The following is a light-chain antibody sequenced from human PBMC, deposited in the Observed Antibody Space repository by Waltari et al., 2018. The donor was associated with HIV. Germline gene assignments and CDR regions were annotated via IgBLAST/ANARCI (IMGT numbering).Light chain of an antibody. CDR2: DDS. J-gene: IGLJ3*02. CDR3: HVWDSGSDHWV. V-gene: IGLV3-21*04. CDR1: NIATKS. Sequence: SYVLTQPPSMSVAPGKPARLTCGGDNIATKSVHWYHQKPGQAPVLVIFDDSERPSGIPERFSGSNSGNTATLTISRVEAGDEADYYCHVWDSGSDHWVFGGGTELTVL.